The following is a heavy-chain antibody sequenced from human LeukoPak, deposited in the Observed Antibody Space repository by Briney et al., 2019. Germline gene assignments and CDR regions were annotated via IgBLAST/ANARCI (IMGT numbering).Heavy chain of an antibody. J-gene: IGHJ4*02. CDR2: IIPIFGTA. V-gene: IGHV1-69*13. D-gene: IGHD3-16*01. CDR1: GGTFSSYA. CDR3: ARGGGYARGYFDN. Sequence: GASVKVSCKASGGTFSSYAISWVRQAPGQGLEWMGGIIPIFGTANYAQKFQGRVTITADESTSTAYMELSSLRSEDMAVYYCARGGGYARGYFDNWGQGTLVTVSS.